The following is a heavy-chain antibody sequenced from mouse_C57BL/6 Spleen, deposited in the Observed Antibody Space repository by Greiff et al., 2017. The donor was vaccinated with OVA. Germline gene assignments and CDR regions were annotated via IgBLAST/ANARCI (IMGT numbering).Heavy chain of an antibody. CDR1: GYAFSSSW. J-gene: IGHJ2*01. CDR2: IYPGDGDT. CDR3: ARESTVVIDY. Sequence: VQLVESGPELVKPGASVKISCKASGYAFSSSWMNWVKQRPGKGLEWIGRIYPGDGDTNYNGKFKGKATLTADKSSSTAYMQLSSLTSEDSAVYFCARESTVVIDYWGQGTTLTVSS. D-gene: IGHD1-1*01. V-gene: IGHV1-82*01.